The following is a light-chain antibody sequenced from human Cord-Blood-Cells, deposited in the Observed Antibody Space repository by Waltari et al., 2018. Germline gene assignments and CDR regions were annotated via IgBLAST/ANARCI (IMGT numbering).Light chain of an antibody. Sequence: QSALTQPASVSGSPGQSITISCTGTSSDVGSYNLVPWYQQHPGKAPKLMVYVGSKRPSGVSNRFSGSKSGNTASLTISGLQAEDEADYYCCSYAGSNWVFGGGTKLTVL. J-gene: IGLJ3*02. V-gene: IGLV2-23*01. CDR2: VGS. CDR1: SSDVGSYNL. CDR3: CSYAGSNWV.